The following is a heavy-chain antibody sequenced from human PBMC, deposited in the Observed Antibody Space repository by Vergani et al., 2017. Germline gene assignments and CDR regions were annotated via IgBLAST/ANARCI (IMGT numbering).Heavy chain of an antibody. D-gene: IGHD3/OR15-3a*01. CDR3: ARGETRTDWLDP. Sequence: QLQESGPGLVKPSGTLSLTCSVSGVSVSSTAFYWNWIRQPAGKGLEWIGRIYGSGNINYNPSLERRVTISRDTSKNQFSLKVHSVTAADTAVYYCARGETRTDWLDPWGQGTQVIVSS. CDR1: GVSVSSTAFY. CDR2: IYGSGNI. J-gene: IGHJ5*02. V-gene: IGHV4-61*02.